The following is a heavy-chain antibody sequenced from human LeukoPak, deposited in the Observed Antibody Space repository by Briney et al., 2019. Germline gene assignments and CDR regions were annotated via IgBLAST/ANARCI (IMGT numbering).Heavy chain of an antibody. D-gene: IGHD6-6*01. CDR1: GFTFSSYA. CDR2: IWYDGSNK. V-gene: IGHV3-33*08. J-gene: IGHJ4*02. Sequence: GGSLRLSCAASGFTFSSYAVGWARQAPGKGLEWVAVIWYDGSNKYYADSVKGRFTISRDNSKNTLYLQMNSLRAEDTAVYYCARDEALDYWGQGTLVTVSS. CDR3: ARDEALDY.